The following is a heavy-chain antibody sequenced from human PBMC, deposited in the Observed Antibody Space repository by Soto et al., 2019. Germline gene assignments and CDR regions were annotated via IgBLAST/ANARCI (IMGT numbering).Heavy chain of an antibody. CDR2: INTGNGNI. J-gene: IGHJ6*02. D-gene: IGHD3-10*01. Sequence: QVQLVQSGAEVKKPGASVKVSCKASGYTFTTYAMHWVRQAPGQRLEWMGWINTGNGNIKYSQKFQGRVTITRDTSATTAYMELSSLTSEDTAVYYCARVSPDGSGSDYYGMDVWGQGTTVTVSS. CDR3: ARVSPDGSGSDYYGMDV. V-gene: IGHV1-3*04. CDR1: GYTFTTYA.